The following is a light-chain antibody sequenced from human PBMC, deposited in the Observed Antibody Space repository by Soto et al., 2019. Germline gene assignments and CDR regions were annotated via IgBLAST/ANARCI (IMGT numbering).Light chain of an antibody. Sequence: IVLTQSPATLSVSPGGGATLSCRASQSVSSHLAWYQQKPGQGPRLLIYDASTRATGIPARFSGSGSGTECTLTISTLQSEDFTVYYCPHYDVWPLTFGQGTKVDIK. V-gene: IGKV3-15*01. CDR2: DAS. CDR3: PHYDVWPLT. CDR1: QSVSSH. J-gene: IGKJ1*01.